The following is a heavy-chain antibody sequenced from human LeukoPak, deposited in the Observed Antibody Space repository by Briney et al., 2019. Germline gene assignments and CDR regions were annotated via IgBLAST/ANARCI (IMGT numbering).Heavy chain of an antibody. V-gene: IGHV3-30*02. CDR2: IRYDGSNK. J-gene: IGHJ4*02. Sequence: PGGSLRLSCAASGFTFSSYGMHWVRQAPGKGLEWVAFIRYDGSNKYYADSVKGRFTISRDNSKNTLYLQMNSLRAEDTAVYYCAKVKKAATALGPVAGPFDYWGQGTLVTVSS. CDR3: AKVKKAATALGPVAGPFDY. CDR1: GFTFSSYG. D-gene: IGHD6-19*01.